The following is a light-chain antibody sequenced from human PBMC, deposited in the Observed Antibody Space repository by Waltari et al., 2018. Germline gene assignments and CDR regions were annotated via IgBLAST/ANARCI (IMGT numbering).Light chain of an antibody. CDR3: MQALQTPRT. CDR1: QSLLHSNGNTY. J-gene: IGKJ1*01. Sequence: DIEMTQTPLSLPVTPGEPASISCRSSQSLLHSNGNTYLYWYLQKPGQPPRLLIYRVSNRFSGVPDRFSGSGSGTDFTLKISRVEAEDVGVYYCMQALQTPRTFGQGTKVELK. CDR2: RVS. V-gene: IGKV2-29*02.